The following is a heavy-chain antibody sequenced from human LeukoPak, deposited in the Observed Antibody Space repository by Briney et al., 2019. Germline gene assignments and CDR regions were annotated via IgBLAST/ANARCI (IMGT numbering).Heavy chain of an antibody. D-gene: IGHD5-24*01. J-gene: IGHJ5*02. CDR3: AREQMATDNWFDP. CDR1: GYSFTGYY. Sequence: ASVKVSCKASGYSFTGYYMHWVRQAPGQGLEWMGWINPHSGDTNYAQKFQGWVTMTSDTSISTAYMELSRLTSGDTAVYYCAREQMATDNWFDPWGQGTLVTVSS. V-gene: IGHV1-2*04. CDR2: INPHSGDT.